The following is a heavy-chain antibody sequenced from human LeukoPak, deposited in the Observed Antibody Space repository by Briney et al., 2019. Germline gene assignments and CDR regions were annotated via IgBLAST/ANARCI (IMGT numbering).Heavy chain of an antibody. V-gene: IGHV3-74*01. CDR3: AMPSYYYDSSGSDFDY. D-gene: IGHD3-22*01. CDR1: GFTFISYW. CDR2: INSDGSST. J-gene: IGHJ4*02. Sequence: PGGSLRLSCAASGFTFISYWMHWVRRAPGKGLVWVSRINSDGSSTSYADSVKGRFTISRDNAKNTLYLQMNSLRAEDTAVYYCAMPSYYYDSSGSDFDYWGQGTLVTVSS.